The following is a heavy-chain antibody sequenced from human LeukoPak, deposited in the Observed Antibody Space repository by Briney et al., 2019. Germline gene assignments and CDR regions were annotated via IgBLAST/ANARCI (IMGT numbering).Heavy chain of an antibody. V-gene: IGHV3-73*01. CDR2: ITSKANSYAT. J-gene: IGHJ4*02. Sequence: PGGSLSLSCAASGFAFSGSAMHWVRPASGKGLEWVGRITSKANSYATAYAASVKGRFTISRDDSKNTAYLQMNSLKTEDTAVYYCTRHYYDSSGPDYWGQGTVVTVSS. D-gene: IGHD3-22*01. CDR3: TRHYYDSSGPDY. CDR1: GFAFSGSA.